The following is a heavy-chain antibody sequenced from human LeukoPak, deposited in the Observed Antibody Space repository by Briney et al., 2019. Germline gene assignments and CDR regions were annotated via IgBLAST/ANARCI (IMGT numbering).Heavy chain of an antibody. CDR2: IYSGGRT. V-gene: IGHV3-66*01. CDR3: ARDKGSSYLSSFDY. D-gene: IGHD6-6*01. J-gene: IGHJ4*02. Sequence: PGGSLRLSCAASGFTVSSNYMSWVRQAPGKGLEWVSVIYSGGRTYYADSVKGRFTISRDNSKNTVYLQMNSLRAEDTATYYCARDKGSSYLSSFDYWGQGALVTVSS. CDR1: GFTVSSNY.